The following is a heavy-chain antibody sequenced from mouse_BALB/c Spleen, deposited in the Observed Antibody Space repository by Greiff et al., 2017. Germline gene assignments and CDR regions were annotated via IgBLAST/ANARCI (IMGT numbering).Heavy chain of an antibody. V-gene: IGHV1-20*02. J-gene: IGHJ2*01. CDR1: GYSFTGYF. CDR2: INPYNGDT. CDR3: ARSFITTVVAPFDY. Sequence: EVQLQESGPELVKPGASVKISCKASGYSFTGYFMNWVMQSHGKSLEWIGRINPYNGDTFYNQKFKGKATLTVDKSSSTAHMELRSLASEDSAVYYCARSFITTVVAPFDYWGQGTTLTVSS. D-gene: IGHD1-1*01.